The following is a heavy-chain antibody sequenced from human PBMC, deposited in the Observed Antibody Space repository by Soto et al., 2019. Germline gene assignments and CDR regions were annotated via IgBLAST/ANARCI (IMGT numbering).Heavy chain of an antibody. V-gene: IGHV3-23*01. CDR1: GLTFNSYA. J-gene: IGHJ2*01. CDR2: ISASGGTT. D-gene: IGHD4-17*01. CDR3: AIGPNVRGDYYWYFDL. Sequence: EVQLLESGGGLVQPGGSLRLSCAASGLTFNSYAMTWVRQAPGKGLEWVSAISASGGTTYYADSARGRFTISRDSSRNTLYLQMNSLRAEDTAVYYCAIGPNVRGDYYWYFDLWGRGTLVTVSS.